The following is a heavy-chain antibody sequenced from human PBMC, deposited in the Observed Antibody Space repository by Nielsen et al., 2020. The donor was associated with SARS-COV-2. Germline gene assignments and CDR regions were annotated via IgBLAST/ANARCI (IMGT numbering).Heavy chain of an antibody. J-gene: IGHJ6*03. D-gene: IGHD1-26*01. CDR3: ARTSGSYREDHYMDV. V-gene: IGHV1-46*01. CDR2: INPSGGST. CDR1: GYTFTSYY. Sequence: ASVKVSCKASGYTFTSYYMHWVRQAPGQGLEWMGIINPSGGSTSYAQKFQGRVTMTRDTSTSTVYMELSSLRSEDTAVYYCARTSGSYREDHYMDVWGKGTTVTVSS.